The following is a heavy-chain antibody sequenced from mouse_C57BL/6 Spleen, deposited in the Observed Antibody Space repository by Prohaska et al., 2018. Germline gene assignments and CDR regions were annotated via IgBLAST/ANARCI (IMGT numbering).Heavy chain of an antibody. CDR2: LKPNYGTT. J-gene: IGHJ4*01. D-gene: IGHD2-1*01. V-gene: IGHV1-39*01. Sequence: QSNWKFLDWFGVLKPNYGTTSYNQKCKGKATLTVDQSSSTAYMQLNSLTSEDSAVYYCARRANYGNYAGNSMDYWGQGTSV. CDR3: ARRANYGNYAGNSMDY.